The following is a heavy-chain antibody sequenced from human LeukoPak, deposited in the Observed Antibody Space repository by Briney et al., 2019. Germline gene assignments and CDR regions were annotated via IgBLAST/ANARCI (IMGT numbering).Heavy chain of an antibody. Sequence: GGSLRLSCAASGFTFNEYAMSWVRQALGKGLEWVSAITNSGGDTYHADSVKGRFTISRDNSKNTLYLQMNSLRAEDTAVYYCAKGSRSSRPYYFDFWGQGILVTVSS. CDR1: GFTFNEYA. J-gene: IGHJ4*02. D-gene: IGHD3-10*01. CDR2: ITNSGGDT. V-gene: IGHV3-23*01. CDR3: AKGSRSSRPYYFDF.